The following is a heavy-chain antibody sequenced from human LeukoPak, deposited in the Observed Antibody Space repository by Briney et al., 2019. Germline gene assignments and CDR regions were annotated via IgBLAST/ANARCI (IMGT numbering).Heavy chain of an antibody. V-gene: IGHV3-33*06. D-gene: IGHD1-7*01. CDR2: IWYDGSNK. Sequence: GGSLRLSCAASGFTFSSYGMHWVRQAPGKGLEWVAVIWYDGSNKYYADSVKGRFTISRDNSKNTLYLQMNSLRAEDTAVYYCAKGGPGTTRRHWFDPRGQGTLVTVTS. CDR1: GFTFSSYG. CDR3: AKGGPGTTRRHWFDP. J-gene: IGHJ5*02.